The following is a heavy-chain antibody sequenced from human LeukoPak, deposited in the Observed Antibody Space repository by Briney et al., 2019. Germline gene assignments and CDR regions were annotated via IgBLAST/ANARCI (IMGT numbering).Heavy chain of an antibody. CDR3: AREMYGSGLYYFDY. Sequence: GGSQRLSCASSGFSFSTYGMVWVRQAPGKGLEWVSHIVGGGSDRTYYADSVKGRFTVSRENAKNSLYLHMNSLGAEDTAVYYCAREMYGSGLYYFDYWGQGTLVTVSS. D-gene: IGHD3-10*01. CDR1: GFSFSTYG. J-gene: IGHJ4*02. V-gene: IGHV3-48*03. CDR2: IVGGGSDRT.